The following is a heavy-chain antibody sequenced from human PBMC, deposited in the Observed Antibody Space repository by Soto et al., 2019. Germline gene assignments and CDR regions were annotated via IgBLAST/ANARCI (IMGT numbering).Heavy chain of an antibody. CDR1: GGSFSGYY. J-gene: IGHJ5*02. CDR2: INHSGST. CDR3: ALKPGLNWFDP. V-gene: IGHV4-34*01. Sequence: SETLSLTCAVYGGSFSGYYWSWTRQPPGKGLEWIGEINHSGSTNYNPSLKSRVTISVDTSKNQFSLKLSSVTAADTAVYYCALKPGLNWFDPWGQGTLVTVSS.